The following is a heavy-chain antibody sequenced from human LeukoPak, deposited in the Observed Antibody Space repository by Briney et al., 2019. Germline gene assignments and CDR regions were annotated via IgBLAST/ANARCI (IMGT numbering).Heavy chain of an antibody. J-gene: IGHJ6*02. Sequence: PGGSLRLSCEASGVTFSSYVMSWVRQAPGKGLEWVSAISGSGGSTYYADSVKGRFTISRDNSKNSLYLQMNSLRAEDTAVYYCARVVSSTLDYYYYGMDVWGQGTTVTVSS. CDR2: ISGSGGST. CDR1: GVTFSSYV. V-gene: IGHV3-23*01. CDR3: ARVVSSTLDYYYYGMDV. D-gene: IGHD2-2*01.